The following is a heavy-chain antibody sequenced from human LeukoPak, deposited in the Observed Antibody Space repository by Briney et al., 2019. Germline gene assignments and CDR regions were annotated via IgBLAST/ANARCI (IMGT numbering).Heavy chain of an antibody. CDR1: GYSISSGYY. CDR2: IYHSGST. J-gene: IGHJ3*02. Sequence: PSETLSLTCTVSGYSISSGYYWGWIRQPPGKGLEWIGSIYHSGSTYYNPSLKSRVTISVDTSKNQFSLKLSSVTAADTAVYYCARESGLVAAPGAFDIWGQGTMVTVSS. D-gene: IGHD2-15*01. CDR3: ARESGLVAAPGAFDI. V-gene: IGHV4-38-2*02.